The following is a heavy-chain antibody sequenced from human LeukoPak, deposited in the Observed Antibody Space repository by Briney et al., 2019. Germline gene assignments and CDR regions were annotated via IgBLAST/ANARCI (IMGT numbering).Heavy chain of an antibody. CDR1: GFTFSSYG. CDR3: ASRSSWYDPFDY. Sequence: GGSLRLSCAASGFTFSSYGMHWVRQAPGKGLEWVAVISYDGSNKYYADSVKGRFTISRDNAKNSLNLQMNSLRVEDTAVYYCASRSSWYDPFDYWGQGTLVTVSS. D-gene: IGHD6-13*01. J-gene: IGHJ4*02. V-gene: IGHV3-30*03. CDR2: ISYDGSNK.